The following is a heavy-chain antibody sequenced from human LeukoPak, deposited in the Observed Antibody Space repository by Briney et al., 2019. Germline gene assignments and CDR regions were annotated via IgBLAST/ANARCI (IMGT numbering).Heavy chain of an antibody. CDR2: ISSSSSYI. J-gene: IGHJ4*02. V-gene: IGHV3-21*01. Sequence: SGGSLRLSCAASRFSFNNYNMNWVRQAPGKGLEWVSSISSSSSYIYYADSVRGRFTISRDNAKNSLYLQLNSLRAEDTAVYYCASGGAYCGGVCYSAFDYWGQGTLVTVSS. CDR3: ASGGAYCGGVCYSAFDY. CDR1: RFSFNNYN. D-gene: IGHD2-21*02.